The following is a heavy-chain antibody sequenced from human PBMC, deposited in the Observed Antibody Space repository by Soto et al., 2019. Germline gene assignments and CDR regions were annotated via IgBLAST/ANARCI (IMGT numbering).Heavy chain of an antibody. V-gene: IGHV3-21*06. CDR1: LIISNRST. CDR2: ISRFSDTK. CDR3: ARVGAYFGEFDYFDY. Sequence: GGFQRPSCVTALIISNRSTLKGVRQAPRGVLERVSSISRFSDTKFSQNSVKGRFTISRDNAANSVYLQMDSVRAEGTAVYYCARVGAYFGEFDYFDYWGQGT. J-gene: IGHJ4*02. D-gene: IGHD3-10*01.